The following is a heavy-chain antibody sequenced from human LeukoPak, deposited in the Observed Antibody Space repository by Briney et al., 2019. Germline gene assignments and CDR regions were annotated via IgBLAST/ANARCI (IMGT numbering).Heavy chain of an antibody. V-gene: IGHV1-2*02. CDR1: GYTFTSYG. Sequence: GASVKVSCKASGYTFTSYGISWVRQAPGQGLEWMGWINPNSGGTNYAQKFQGRVTMTRDTSISTAYMELSRLRSDDTAVYYCARVSNLGYCSGGSCYDYWGQGTLVTVSS. CDR2: INPNSGGT. CDR3: ARVSNLGYCSGGSCYDY. D-gene: IGHD2-15*01. J-gene: IGHJ4*02.